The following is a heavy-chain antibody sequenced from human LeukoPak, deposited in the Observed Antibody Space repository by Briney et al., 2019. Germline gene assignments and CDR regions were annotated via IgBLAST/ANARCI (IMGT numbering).Heavy chain of an antibody. J-gene: IGHJ4*02. D-gene: IGHD2-15*01. Sequence: AASVKVSCKASGYSFTGYYMHWVRQAPGQGLEWMGWINPNSGGTNYAQKFQGRVTMTRDTSISTAYMELSSLRSEDTAVYYCARDYLKVVLAATAPSAGHMDNWGQGTLVTVSS. CDR2: INPNSGGT. CDR1: GYSFTGYY. CDR3: ARDYLKVVLAATAPSAGHMDN. V-gene: IGHV1-2*02.